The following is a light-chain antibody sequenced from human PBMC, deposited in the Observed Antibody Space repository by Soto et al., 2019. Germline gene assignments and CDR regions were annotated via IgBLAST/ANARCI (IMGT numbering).Light chain of an antibody. CDR2: KNS. J-gene: IGLJ7*01. Sequence: QSVLSQPPSASGTPGQTVTISCSGSSYNLEKNLAYWYQQLPGTAPKLVIYKNSQRPSGVPDRFSGSKSATAASLTVSGLRSEDEAEYFCCSLGDPITVLFGGGTQLTVL. CDR3: CSLGDPITVL. V-gene: IGLV1-47*01. CDR1: SYNLEKNL.